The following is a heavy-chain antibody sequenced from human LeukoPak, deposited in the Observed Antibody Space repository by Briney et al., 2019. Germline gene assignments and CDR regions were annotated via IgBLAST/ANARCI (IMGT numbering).Heavy chain of an antibody. CDR2: INHSRST. D-gene: IGHD3-10*01. V-gene: IGHV4-34*01. CDR1: VVSSSGYY. CDR3: ATHYYGSGSYLFDP. Sequence: PSETLSLTCALYVVSSSGYYWSWIRHPPPKGLEWIGEINHSRSTNYNPSLKCRVTISVDTSKNQFSLKLSSVTAADTAVYYCATHYYGSGSYLFDPWGQGTLVTVSS. J-gene: IGHJ5*02.